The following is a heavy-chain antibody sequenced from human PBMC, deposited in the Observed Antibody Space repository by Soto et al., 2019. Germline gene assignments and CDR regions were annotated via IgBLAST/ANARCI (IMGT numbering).Heavy chain of an antibody. CDR2: IYPGDSDT. CDR3: ARQAIYYDSSGYSAFDAFDI. J-gene: IGHJ3*02. V-gene: IGHV5-51*01. Sequence: PGESLKISCKGSGYSFTSYWIGWVRQMPGKGLEWMGIIYPGDSDTRYSPSFQGQVTISADKSISTAYLQWSSLKASDTAMYYCARQAIYYDSSGYSAFDAFDIRGQGTMVT. CDR1: GYSFTSYW. D-gene: IGHD3-22*01.